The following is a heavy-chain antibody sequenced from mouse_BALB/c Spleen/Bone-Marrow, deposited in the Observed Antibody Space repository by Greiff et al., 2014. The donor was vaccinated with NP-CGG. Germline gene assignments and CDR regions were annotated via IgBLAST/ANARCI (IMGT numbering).Heavy chain of an antibody. D-gene: IGHD1-1*01. V-gene: IGHV14-3*02. Sequence: EVQLQQSGAEFVKPGASVKLSCTASGFNIKDTYMHWVKQRPEQGLEWIGRIDPANGNTKYGPKFQGKATITADTSSNTAYLQLSSLTSEDTAVYYCAAYFYVSSYGFAYWGQGTLVTVSA. CDR2: IDPANGNT. CDR3: AAYFYVSSYGFAY. CDR1: GFNIKDTY. J-gene: IGHJ3*01.